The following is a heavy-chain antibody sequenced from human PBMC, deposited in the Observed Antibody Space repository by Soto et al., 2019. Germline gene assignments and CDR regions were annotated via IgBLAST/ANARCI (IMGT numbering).Heavy chain of an antibody. CDR1: GFTFSSYA. Sequence: QVQLVESGGGVVQPGRSLRLSCAASGFTFSSYAMHWVRQAPGKGLEWVAVISYDGSNKYYGDSVKGRFTISRDNSKNTLDRQTNSLRADDTAVYYCATEGVATIRGSCAYWGQGTLVTVSS. CDR3: ATEGVATIRGSCAY. D-gene: IGHD5-12*01. J-gene: IGHJ4*02. V-gene: IGHV3-30-3*01. CDR2: ISYDGSNK.